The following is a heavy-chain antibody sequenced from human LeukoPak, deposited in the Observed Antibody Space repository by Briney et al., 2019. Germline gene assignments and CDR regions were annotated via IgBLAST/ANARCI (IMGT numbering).Heavy chain of an antibody. J-gene: IGHJ4*02. CDR2: IYYSGST. D-gene: IGHD6-19*01. CDR3: ARSRAVAGTEDYFDY. V-gene: IGHV4-59*01. Sequence: SETLSLTCNVSNGSISNFYWSWIRQPPGKGLEWIGYIYYSGSTNYNPSLKSRVTISVDTSKNQFSLKLSSVTAADTAVYYCARSRAVAGTEDYFDYWGQGTLVTVSS. CDR1: NGSISNFY.